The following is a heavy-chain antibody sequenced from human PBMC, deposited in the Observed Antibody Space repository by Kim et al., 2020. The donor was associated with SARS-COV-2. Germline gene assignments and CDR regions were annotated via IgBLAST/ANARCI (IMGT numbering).Heavy chain of an antibody. J-gene: IGHJ4*02. V-gene: IGHV3-33*06. Sequence: GGSLRLSCAASGFTFSSYGMHGVRQAPGKGLEWVAVIWYDGSNKYYADSVKSRFTISRDNAKNTLYLQMNSLRAEDTAVYYCAKGKYSSGWSYFRYWGQGALVTVSS. CDR1: GFTFSSYG. CDR3: AKGKYSSGWSYFRY. D-gene: IGHD6-19*01. CDR2: IWYDGSNK.